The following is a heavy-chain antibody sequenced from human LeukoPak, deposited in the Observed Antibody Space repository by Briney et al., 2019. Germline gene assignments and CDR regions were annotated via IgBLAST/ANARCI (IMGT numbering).Heavy chain of an antibody. J-gene: IGHJ4*02. CDR3: ARLVAGTASLFWPYYFDY. D-gene: IGHD6-19*01. CDR1: GYTFTSYA. V-gene: IGHV1-3*01. CDR2: INAGNGNT. Sequence: GASVKVSCKASGYTFTSYAMHWVRQAPGQRLEWMGWINAGNGNTKYSQKFQGRVTITRDTSASTAYMELSSLRSEDTAVYYRARLVAGTASLFWPYYFDYWGQGTLVTVSS.